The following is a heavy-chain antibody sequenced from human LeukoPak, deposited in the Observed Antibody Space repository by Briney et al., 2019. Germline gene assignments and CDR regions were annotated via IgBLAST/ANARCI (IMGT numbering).Heavy chain of an antibody. J-gene: IGHJ6*03. CDR1: GGSISSYY. CDR3: ARDHWGHYDILTGYYAPYYMDV. CDR2: IYYSGST. V-gene: IGHV4-39*07. Sequence: PSETLSLACTVSGGSISSYYWGWIRQPPGKGLEWIGNIYYSGSTYYNPSLKSRDTISVETSKNQFSLKLSSVTAADTTVYYCARDHWGHYDILTGYYAPYYMDVWGKGTTVTVSS. D-gene: IGHD3-9*01.